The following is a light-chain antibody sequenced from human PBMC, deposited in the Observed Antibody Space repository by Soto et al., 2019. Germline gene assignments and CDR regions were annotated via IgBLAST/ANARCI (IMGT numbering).Light chain of an antibody. V-gene: IGLV2-14*01. J-gene: IGLJ1*01. Sequence: QSALTQPASLSGSPGQSITISCPGNSSDVGGYNYVSWYQQHPGKAPKLMIYDVSDRPSGVSNRFSGSKSGNTASLTISGLQAEDEADYYCSSYTSGFYVFGTGTKVTVL. CDR1: SSDVGGYNY. CDR3: SSYTSGFYV. CDR2: DVS.